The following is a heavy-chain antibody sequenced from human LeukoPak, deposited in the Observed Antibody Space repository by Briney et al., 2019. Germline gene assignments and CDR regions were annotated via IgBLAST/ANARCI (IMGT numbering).Heavy chain of an antibody. D-gene: IGHD3-10*01. V-gene: IGHV1-3*01. CDR2: INAGNDNT. J-gene: IGHJ4*02. Sequence: ASVKVSCKASGYTFSTSTMHWVRQVPGQRLEWMGCINAGNDNTKFSERFQGRVTITRDTSASTVYMERSSLSSEDTAVYYCAKGYNYGSWRVDYWGQGTLATVSS. CDR1: GYTFSTST. CDR3: AKGYNYGSWRVDY.